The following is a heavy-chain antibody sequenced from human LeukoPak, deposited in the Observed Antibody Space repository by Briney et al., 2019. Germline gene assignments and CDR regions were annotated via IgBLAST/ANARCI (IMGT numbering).Heavy chain of an antibody. CDR2: ISYDGSNK. CDR1: GFNFSSYG. J-gene: IGHJ4*02. D-gene: IGHD1-14*01. CDR3: ANRRD. V-gene: IGHV3-30*18. Sequence: GGSLRLSCAASGFNFSSYGMHWVRQAPGKGLEWVAVISYDGSNKYYADSVKGRFTSSRDNSKNTLYLQMNSLRAEDTAVYYCANRRDWGQGTLVTVSS.